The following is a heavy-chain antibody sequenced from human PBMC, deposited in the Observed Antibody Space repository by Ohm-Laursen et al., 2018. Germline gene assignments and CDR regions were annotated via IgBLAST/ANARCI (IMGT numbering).Heavy chain of an antibody. CDR3: AKDFGAAAGTGAFDY. D-gene: IGHD6-13*01. V-gene: IGHV3-7*01. CDR1: GFTLSTYW. Sequence: SLRLSCSASGFTLSTYWMSWVRQAPGKGLEWVANIKQDGSKTYYVDSVKGRFTISRDNAQNSLYLQMNSLRAEDTAVYYCAKDFGAAAGTGAFDYWGQGTLVTVSS. CDR2: IKQDGSKT. J-gene: IGHJ4*02.